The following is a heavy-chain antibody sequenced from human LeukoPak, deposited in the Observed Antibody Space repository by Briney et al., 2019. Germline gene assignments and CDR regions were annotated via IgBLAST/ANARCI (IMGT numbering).Heavy chain of an antibody. V-gene: IGHV4-39*01. Sequence: SETLSLTCTVSGGSISNSNYYWGWIRQPPGKGLEWIGNIYYSGSTYYNPSLKSRVTISVDTSKNQFSLKLSSVTAADTAVYYCASSGSSRFRGWFDPWGQGTLVTVSS. D-gene: IGHD6-13*01. J-gene: IGHJ5*02. CDR3: ASSGSSRFRGWFDP. CDR2: IYYSGST. CDR1: GGSISNSNYY.